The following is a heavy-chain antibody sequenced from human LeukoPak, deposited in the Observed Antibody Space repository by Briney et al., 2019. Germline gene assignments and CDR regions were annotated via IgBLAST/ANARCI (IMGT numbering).Heavy chain of an antibody. J-gene: IGHJ6*03. V-gene: IGHV3-23*01. Sequence: GGSLRLSCAASGFTFSRYAMSWVRQAPGKGLEWVSAIIVAGGSTYYADSVKGRFTISRDNSKNTLYLQMNSLRAEDTAVYYCAKDGRGLSAYYYYYYYMDVWGKGTTVTVSS. CDR2: IIVAGGST. D-gene: IGHD3-16*02. CDR1: GFTFSRYA. CDR3: AKDGRGLSAYYYYYYYMDV.